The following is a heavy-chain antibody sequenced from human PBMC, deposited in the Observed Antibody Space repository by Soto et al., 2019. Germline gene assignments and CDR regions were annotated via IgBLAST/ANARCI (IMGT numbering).Heavy chain of an antibody. CDR1: GFTFDDYA. V-gene: IGHV3-9*01. CDR2: ISWNSGSI. CDR3: AKDKGDYYYGMDV. J-gene: IGHJ6*02. D-gene: IGHD3-16*01. Sequence: ALRLSCAASGFTFDDYAMHWVRQAPGKGLEWVSGISWNSGSIGYADSVKGRFTISRDNAKNSLYLQMNSLRAEDTALYYCAKDKGDYYYGMDVWGQGTTVTVSS.